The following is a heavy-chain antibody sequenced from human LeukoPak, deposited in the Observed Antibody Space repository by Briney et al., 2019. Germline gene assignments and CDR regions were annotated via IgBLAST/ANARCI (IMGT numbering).Heavy chain of an antibody. V-gene: IGHV4-59*01. CDR1: GGSISSYY. CDR2: IFYSGST. CDR3: TRVSIHGYSDY. D-gene: IGHD3-16*02. Sequence: SETLSLTCTVSGGSISSYYWSWIRQPPGKGLEWIGYIFYSGSTKYNPSLKSRVSISVGMSRSQFSLKLNSVTAADTAVYYCTRVSIHGYSDYWGQGTLVTVSS. J-gene: IGHJ4*02.